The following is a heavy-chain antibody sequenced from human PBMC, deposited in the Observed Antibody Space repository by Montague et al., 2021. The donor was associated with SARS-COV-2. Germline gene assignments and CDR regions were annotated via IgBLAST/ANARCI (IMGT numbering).Heavy chain of an antibody. CDR1: GGSISSSSYY. D-gene: IGHD3-3*01. CDR2: VYYSGST. CDR3: ASDGPLRFVIWIGPRHYHYGMDV. V-gene: IGHV4-39*07. Sequence: SETLSLTCTVSGGSISSSSYYWGWIRQPPGKGLEWIGSVYYSGSTYYNPSLKSRVTISVDTSKNQFSLKLSSVTAADTAVYYCASDGPLRFVIWIGPRHYHYGMDVWGQGTPVTVSS. J-gene: IGHJ6*02.